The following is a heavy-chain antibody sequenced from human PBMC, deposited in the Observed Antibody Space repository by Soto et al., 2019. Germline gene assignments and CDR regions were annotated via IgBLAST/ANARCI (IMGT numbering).Heavy chain of an antibody. Sequence: ASVKVSCKASGYAFTSYGISWVRQAPGQGLEWMGWISAYNGNTNYAQKLQGRVTMTTDTSTSTAYMELRSLRSDDTAVYYCARDRRYIVGAPIDYWGQGTLVTVSS. CDR3: ARDRRYIVGAPIDY. V-gene: IGHV1-18*04. D-gene: IGHD1-26*01. J-gene: IGHJ4*02. CDR1: GYAFTSYG. CDR2: ISAYNGNT.